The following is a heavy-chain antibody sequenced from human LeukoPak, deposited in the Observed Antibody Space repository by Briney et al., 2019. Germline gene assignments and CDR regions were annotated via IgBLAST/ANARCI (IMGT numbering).Heavy chain of an antibody. J-gene: IGHJ5*02. Sequence: SETLSLTCAVYGGSFSGYYWSWIRQPPGKGLEWIGEINHSGSTNYNPSLKSRVTISVDTSKNQFSLKLSSETAADTAVYYCAREGSHITIFGVVIREDRGNWFDPWGQGTLVTVSS. V-gene: IGHV4-34*01. CDR3: AREGSHITIFGVVIREDRGNWFDP. D-gene: IGHD3-3*01. CDR1: GGSFSGYY. CDR2: INHSGST.